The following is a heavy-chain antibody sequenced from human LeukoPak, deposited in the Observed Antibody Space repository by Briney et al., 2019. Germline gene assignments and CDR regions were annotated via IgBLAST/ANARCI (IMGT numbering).Heavy chain of an antibody. CDR3: ARDQSLWFGELCYFDY. CDR2: IKQDGSEK. J-gene: IGHJ4*02. V-gene: IGHV3-7*01. D-gene: IGHD3-10*01. Sequence: GGSLRLSCAASGFTFSSYWMSWVRQAPGKGLKWVANIKQDGSEKYYVDSVKSRFTISRDNAKNSLYLQMNSLRAEDTAVYYCARDQSLWFGELCYFDYWGQGTLVTVSS. CDR1: GFTFSSYW.